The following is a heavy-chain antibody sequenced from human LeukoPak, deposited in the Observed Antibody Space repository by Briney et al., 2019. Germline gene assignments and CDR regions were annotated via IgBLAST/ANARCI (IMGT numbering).Heavy chain of an antibody. Sequence: PGGSLRLSCAASGFTVSSNYMSWVRQAPGKGLEWVSVIYSGGSTYYADSVKGRFTISRDNSKNTLYLQMNSLRAEDTAVYYCARELRYDNSDSGAFWGQGTVVTVSS. CDR1: GFTVSSNY. CDR2: IYSGGST. D-gene: IGHD3-22*01. V-gene: IGHV3-66*01. J-gene: IGHJ3*01. CDR3: ARELRYDNSDSGAF.